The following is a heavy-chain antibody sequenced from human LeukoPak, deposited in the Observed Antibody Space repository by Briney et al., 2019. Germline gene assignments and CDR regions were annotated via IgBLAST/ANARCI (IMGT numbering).Heavy chain of an antibody. CDR2: SIPIFGAT. CDR3: ARRWPHSSGYYLFDY. D-gene: IGHD3-22*01. Sequence: GAPVKVSRKASGGTFNNPGLSWVRQAPGQGLEWMGGSIPIFGATNYAQNFQGRVTITMDESTSTAYMELSSLRADDTAVYYCARRWPHSSGYYLFDYWGQGTLVTVSS. CDR1: GGTFNNPG. V-gene: IGHV1-69*05. J-gene: IGHJ4*02.